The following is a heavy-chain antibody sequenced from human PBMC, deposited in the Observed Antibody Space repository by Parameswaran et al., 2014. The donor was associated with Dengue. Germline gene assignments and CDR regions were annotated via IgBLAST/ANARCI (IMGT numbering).Heavy chain of an antibody. V-gene: IGHV3-23*01. J-gene: IGHJ4*02. CDR3: ARPEYSSSWYFNY. CDR2: ISGSGGST. CDR1: GFTFSSYA. D-gene: IGHD6-13*01. Sequence: GESLKISCAASGFTFSSYAMSWVRQAPGKGLEWVSAISGSGGSTYYADSVKGRFTISRDNSKNTLYLQMNSLRAEDTAVYYCARPEYSSSWYFNYWGQGTLVTVSS.